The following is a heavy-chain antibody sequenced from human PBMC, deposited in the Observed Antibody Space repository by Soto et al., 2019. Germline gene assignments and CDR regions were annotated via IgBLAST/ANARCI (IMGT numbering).Heavy chain of an antibody. J-gene: IGHJ6*03. CDR1: GYTFTSYG. V-gene: IGHV1-18*01. CDR3: ARVAPGIVLMVYAISDYYYYYYMDV. D-gene: IGHD2-8*01. CDR2: ISAYNGNT. Sequence: ASVKVSCKASGYTFTSYGISWVRQAPGQGLEWMGWISAYNGNTNYAQKLQGRVTMTTDTSTSTAYMELRSLRSDDTAVYYCARVAPGIVLMVYAISDYYYYYYMDVWGKGTKVTVSS.